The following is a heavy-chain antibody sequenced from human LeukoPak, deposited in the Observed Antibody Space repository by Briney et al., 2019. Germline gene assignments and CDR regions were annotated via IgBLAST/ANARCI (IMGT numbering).Heavy chain of an antibody. D-gene: IGHD4-17*01. CDR2: STGSGRTT. Sequence: GGSLRLSCAASGFTFSNYAMTWVRQAPGRGLEWVSASTGSGRTTYYADSVMGRFTISRDNSKNTLYLQMNSLRAEDTAVYYCAKLQSDGLRTYYGMDVWGKGTTVTVSS. CDR3: AKLQSDGLRTYYGMDV. CDR1: GFTFSNYA. J-gene: IGHJ6*04. V-gene: IGHV3-23*01.